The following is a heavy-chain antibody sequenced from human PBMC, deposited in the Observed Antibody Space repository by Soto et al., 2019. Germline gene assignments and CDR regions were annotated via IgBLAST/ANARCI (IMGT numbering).Heavy chain of an antibody. CDR1: GGPFSSYH. CDR2: IIPILGRA. CDR3: AKVRGTTSSNWFDA. D-gene: IGHD2-2*01. Sequence: QVQLVQSGAEVKKPGSSVKLSCKASGGPFSSYHISWVRQAPGQGLEWVGRIIPILGRANNAQHFQGRVTITADTSPSTATIELSGLTSADTAVYDCAKVRGTTSSNWFDAWGHGTLVTVS. J-gene: IGHJ5*01. V-gene: IGHV1-69*08.